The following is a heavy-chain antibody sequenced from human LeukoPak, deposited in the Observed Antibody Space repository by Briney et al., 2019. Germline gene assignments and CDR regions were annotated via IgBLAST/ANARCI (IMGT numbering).Heavy chain of an antibody. CDR1: GFTFSSYW. CDR3: ARGRNYYDSSRYYYEGDAFDI. Sequence: GGSLRLSCAASGFTFSSYWMSWVRQAPGKGLEWVANIKQDGSEKYYVDSVKGRFTISRDNAKNSLYLQMNSLRAEDTAVYYCARGRNYYDSSRYYYEGDAFDIWGQGTMVTVSS. D-gene: IGHD3-22*01. V-gene: IGHV3-7*01. CDR2: IKQDGSEK. J-gene: IGHJ3*02.